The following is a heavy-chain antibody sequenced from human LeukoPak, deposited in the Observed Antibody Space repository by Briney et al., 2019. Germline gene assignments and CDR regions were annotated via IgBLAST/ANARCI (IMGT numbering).Heavy chain of an antibody. Sequence: GASVKVSCKASGYTFTSYYMHWVRQAPGQGLEWMGIINPSSGSTTYAQKFQGRVTMSRDTSTSTVYMELSSLTSDDTAVYYCARETLRDDYNSGYFDYWDQGTLVTVSS. CDR2: INPSSGST. J-gene: IGHJ4*02. V-gene: IGHV1-46*01. CDR3: ARETLRDDYNSGYFDY. D-gene: IGHD5-24*01. CDR1: GYTFTSYY.